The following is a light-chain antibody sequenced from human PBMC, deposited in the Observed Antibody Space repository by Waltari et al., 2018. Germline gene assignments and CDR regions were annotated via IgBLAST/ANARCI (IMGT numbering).Light chain of an antibody. J-gene: IGLJ3*02. V-gene: IGLV2-14*01. CDR1: SRAVGFYNY. CDR2: DVR. CDR3: NSYTGSSSWV. Sequence: QSALTQPTSVSGSPGQSITISCTGTSRAVGFYNYVSWYQQYPGKVPQLRIYDVRDRPSGVSSRFSGSKSGNTASLTISGLQADDEADYYCNSYTGSSSWVFGGGTKLTVL.